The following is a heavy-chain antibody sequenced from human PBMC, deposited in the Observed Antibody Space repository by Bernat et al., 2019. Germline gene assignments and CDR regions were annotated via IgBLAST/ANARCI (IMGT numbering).Heavy chain of an antibody. CDR3: ARGSSDCSSSSCPYDY. J-gene: IGHJ4*02. CDR2: IIPMFGEA. Sequence: QVQLVQSGAEVKKPGSSVKVSCKASGGTFSSYAIGWVRQAPGKGPEWMGGIIPMFGEANYVQKFQGRVTITADESTSTAYMALSSLRSEDTAVYYCARGSSDCSSSSCPYDYWGQGTLVTVSS. V-gene: IGHV1-69*01. D-gene: IGHD2-2*01. CDR1: GGTFSSYA.